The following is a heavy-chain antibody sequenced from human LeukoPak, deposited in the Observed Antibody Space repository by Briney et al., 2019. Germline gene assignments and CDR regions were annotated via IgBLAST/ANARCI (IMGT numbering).Heavy chain of an antibody. J-gene: IGHJ4*02. D-gene: IGHD6-13*01. CDR1: GGTFNNFG. CDR3: ARDPLAASAPGYFDY. CDR2: IIPILTTT. Sequence: SVKVSCKASGGTFNNFGISWVRQAPGQGLEWMAVIIPILTTTHYAQKFKGRVTIIADESTSTASLELSSLTSEDTAVYYCARDPLAASAPGYFDYWGQGTLVTVSS. V-gene: IGHV1-69*13.